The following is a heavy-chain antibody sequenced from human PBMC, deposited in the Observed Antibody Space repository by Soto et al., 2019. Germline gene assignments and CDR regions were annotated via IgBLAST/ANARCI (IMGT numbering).Heavy chain of an antibody. CDR3: ARTPGMVAAVSSLGP. CDR1: GGSVGISHYY. D-gene: IGHD2-15*01. J-gene: IGHJ5*02. Sequence: SETLSLTCTVSGGSVGISHYYWGWIRQPPGKGLEWIGTIYYSGSTYYNPSLESRVTISVDTSKNQFSLRLSSVTAADTAVYYCARTPGMVAAVSSLGPWGQGTLVTVSS. V-gene: IGHV4-39*01. CDR2: IYYSGST.